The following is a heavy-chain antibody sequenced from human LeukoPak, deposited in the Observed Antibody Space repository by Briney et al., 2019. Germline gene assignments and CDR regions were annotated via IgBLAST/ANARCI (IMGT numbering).Heavy chain of an antibody. CDR3: ARETHGSGSYLFDY. CDR1: GGSISSGGYY. D-gene: IGHD3-10*01. CDR2: IYHSGST. Sequence: SETLSLTCTVSGGSISSGGYYWSWIRQPPGKGLEWIGYIYHSGSTYYNPSLKSRVTISVDRSKNQFSLKLSSVTAADTAVYYCARETHGSGSYLFDYWGQGTLVTVSS. V-gene: IGHV4-30-2*01. J-gene: IGHJ4*02.